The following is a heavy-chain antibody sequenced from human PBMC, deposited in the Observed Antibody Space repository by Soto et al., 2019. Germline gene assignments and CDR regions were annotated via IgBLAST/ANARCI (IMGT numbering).Heavy chain of an antibody. CDR1: GFTFSYHA. D-gene: IGHD1-1*01. J-gene: IGHJ6*02. CDR3: ARGPTTSAFSGVHV. Sequence: QVQLVESGGGVVQPGRSLRLSCAASGFTFSYHALNWVRQAPGKGLEWVAVISYDGDNKYIAESVKGRFTISRDNSKNTVSLQMNSLRTEDTAMYFCARGPTTSAFSGVHVWGQGTMVTVSS. CDR2: ISYDGDNK. V-gene: IGHV3-30-3*01.